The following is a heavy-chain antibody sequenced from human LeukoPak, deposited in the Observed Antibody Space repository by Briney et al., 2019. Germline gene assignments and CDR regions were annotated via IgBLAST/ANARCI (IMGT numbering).Heavy chain of an antibody. J-gene: IGHJ6*02. CDR3: TTPSAFTPYGMDV. V-gene: IGHV3-15*01. D-gene: IGHD3-3*02. CDR2: IKSKTDGGTT. Sequence: GGSLRLSCAASGFTFSNAWMSWVRQAPGKGLEWVGRIKSKTDGGTTDYAAPVKGRFTISRDDSKNTLYLQMNSLKTEDTAVYYCTTPSAFTPYGMDVWGQGTTVTVSS. CDR1: GFTFSNAW.